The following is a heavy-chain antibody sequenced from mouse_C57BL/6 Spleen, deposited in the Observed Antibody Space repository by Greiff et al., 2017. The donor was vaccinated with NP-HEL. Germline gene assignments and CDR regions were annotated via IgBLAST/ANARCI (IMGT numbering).Heavy chain of an antibody. CDR2: IYPRSGNT. V-gene: IGHV1-81*01. Sequence: VQLQQSGAELARPGASVKLSCKASGYTFTSYGISWVKQRTGQGLEWIGEIYPRSGNTYYNEKFKGKATLTADKSSSTAYMELRSLTSEDSAVYFCAREDYCGSSNDYAMDYWGQGTSVTVSS. CDR3: AREDYCGSSNDYAMDY. CDR1: GYTFTSYG. D-gene: IGHD1-1*01. J-gene: IGHJ4*01.